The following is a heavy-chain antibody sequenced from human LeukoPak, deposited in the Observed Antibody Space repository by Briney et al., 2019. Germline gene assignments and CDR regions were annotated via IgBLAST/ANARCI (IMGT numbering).Heavy chain of an antibody. J-gene: IGHJ4*02. D-gene: IGHD3-3*01. CDR3: ARAPITIFGVVLRYYFDY. CDR1: GYTFTGYY. V-gene: IGHV1-2*02. CDR2: VNPNSGGT. Sequence: ASVKVSCKASGYTFTGYYMHWVRQAPGQGLEWTGWVNPNSGGTNYAQKFQGRVTMTRDTSISTAYMELSRLRSDDTAVYYCARAPITIFGVVLRYYFDYWGQGTLVTVSS.